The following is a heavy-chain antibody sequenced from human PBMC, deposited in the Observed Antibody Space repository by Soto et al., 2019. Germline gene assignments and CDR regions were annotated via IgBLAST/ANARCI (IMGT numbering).Heavy chain of an antibody. V-gene: IGHV1-3*01. CDR2: INAGNGDT. D-gene: IGHD2-2*01. CDR3: ASVSSTSGGYYGMDV. CDR1: GYTFTTNG. J-gene: IGHJ6*02. Sequence: GASVKVSCKASGYTFTTNGIHWVRQAPGQRLEWMGRINAGNGDTKYAQKFQGRVTITRDTSASTAYMELSSLRSEDTAVYYCASVSSTSGGYYGMDVWGQGTTVTVSS.